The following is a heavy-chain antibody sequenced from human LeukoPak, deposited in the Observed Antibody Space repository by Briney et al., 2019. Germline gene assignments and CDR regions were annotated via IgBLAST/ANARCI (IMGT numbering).Heavy chain of an antibody. CDR2: IGSIGDT. J-gene: IGHJ4*02. V-gene: IGHV3-13*01. CDR3: ARGLVGAFDS. Sequence: GGSLRLSCAASGFTFSSYDMHWVRQRTGKGLEWVSGIGSIGDTYYPGSVKGRFTISRENAKNSLYLQTNSLRAGDTAVYFCARGLVGAFDSWGQGTLVTVSS. D-gene: IGHD1-26*01. CDR1: GFTFSSYD.